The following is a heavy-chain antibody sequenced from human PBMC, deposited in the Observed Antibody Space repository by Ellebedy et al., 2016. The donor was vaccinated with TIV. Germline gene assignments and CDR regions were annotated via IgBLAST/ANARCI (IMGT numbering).Heavy chain of an antibody. CDR3: ARDGGRDWDYDL. V-gene: IGHV3-48*04. CDR2: ISPTFGNI. D-gene: IGHD1-7*01. CDR1: GFALTRYS. Sequence: PGGSLRLSCVASGFALTRYSFNWVRQAPGKGLEWLSYISPTFGNIDYAGSVKGRFTISSDNAKNSVFLQMNGLRAEDTAVYFCARDGGRDWDYDLWGQGTLVSVSS. J-gene: IGHJ5*02.